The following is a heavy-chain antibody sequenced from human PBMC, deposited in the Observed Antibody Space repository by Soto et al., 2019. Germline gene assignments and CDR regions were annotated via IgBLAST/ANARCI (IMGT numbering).Heavy chain of an antibody. CDR2: IIPIFGTA. CDR1: GGTFSSYA. CDR3: AREGSGVDYGDFVDY. V-gene: IGHV1-69*12. J-gene: IGHJ4*02. Sequence: QVRLVQSGAEVKKPGSSVKVSCKASGGTFSSYAISWVRQAPGQGLEWMGGIIPIFGTANYAQKFQGRVTITADESKSTADMELSSLRSEDTAVYYCAREGSGVDYGDFVDYWGQGTLVTVSS. D-gene: IGHD4-17*01.